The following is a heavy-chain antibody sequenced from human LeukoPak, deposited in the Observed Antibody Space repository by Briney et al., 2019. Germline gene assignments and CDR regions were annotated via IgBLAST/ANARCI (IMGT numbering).Heavy chain of an antibody. CDR2: ISSSGSTI. J-gene: IGHJ4*02. CDR3: ARAKDMVENFDY. Sequence: GGSLRLSCAASGFTFSDYYMSWLRQAPGKGLEWVSYISSSGSTIYYADSVKGRFTISRDNAKNSLYLQMNSLRAEDTAVYYCARAKDMVENFDYWGQGTLVTVSS. D-gene: IGHD5-12*01. V-gene: IGHV3-11*04. CDR1: GFTFSDYY.